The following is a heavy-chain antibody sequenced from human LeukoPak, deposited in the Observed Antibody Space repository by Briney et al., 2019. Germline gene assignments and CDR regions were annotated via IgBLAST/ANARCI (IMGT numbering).Heavy chain of an antibody. J-gene: IGHJ4*02. V-gene: IGHV3-53*01. CDR2: IYAGGTT. D-gene: IGHD3-22*01. Sequence: PGGSLRLFCTASGLSVSGNFMTWVRQAPGKGLEWISFIYAGGTTSYAGSVKGRFTLSRNNSRKPIYLQLNSLKVEDTAVYYCARGRSRSSSGWYIDYWGQGTLVTVSS. CDR3: ARGRSRSSSGWYIDY. CDR1: GLSVSGNF.